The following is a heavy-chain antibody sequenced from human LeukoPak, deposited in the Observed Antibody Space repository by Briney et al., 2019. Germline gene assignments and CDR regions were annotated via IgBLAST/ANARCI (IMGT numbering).Heavy chain of an antibody. CDR2: IKQDGSEK. V-gene: IGHV3-7*01. J-gene: IGHJ6*03. CDR1: GFTFSSYW. CDR3: ARDQVDIVVVPAAMSVYYYYYMDV. Sequence: QAGGSLRLSCAASGFTFSSYWMSWVRQAPGKGLEWVANIKQDGSEKYYVDSVKGRFTISRDNAKNSLYLQMNSLRAEDTAVYYCARDQVDIVVVPAAMSVYYYYYMDVWGKGTTVTVSS. D-gene: IGHD2-2*01.